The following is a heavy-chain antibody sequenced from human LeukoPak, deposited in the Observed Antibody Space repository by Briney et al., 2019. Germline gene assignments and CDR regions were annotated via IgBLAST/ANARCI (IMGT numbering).Heavy chain of an antibody. CDR2: IYHSGST. V-gene: IGHV4-38-2*01. CDR1: GYSISSGYY. D-gene: IGHD2-2*02. Sequence: SETLPLTCAVSGYSISSGYYWGWIRQPPGKGLEWIGSIYHSGSTYYNPSLKSRVTISVDTSKNQFSLKLSSVTAAGTAVYYCARGRYCSSTSCYTSNLYYYYYYMDVWGKGTTVTVSS. CDR3: ARGRYCSSTSCYTSNLYYYYYYMDV. J-gene: IGHJ6*03.